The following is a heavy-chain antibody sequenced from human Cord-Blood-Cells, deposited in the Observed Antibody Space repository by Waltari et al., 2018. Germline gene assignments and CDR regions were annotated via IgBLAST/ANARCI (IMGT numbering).Heavy chain of an antibody. V-gene: IGHV3-53*01. J-gene: IGHJ4*02. CDR3: ARTHYYYDSSGYYFDY. Sequence: EVQLVESGGGLIQPGGSLRLSCAASGFTVSSNYISWVGRVPGKGLEWGSVIYSGGSTYDADSVKDRFTISGDNSKNTLYLQMNSLRAEDTAVYYCARTHYYYDSSGYYFDYWGQGTLVTVSS. CDR1: GFTVSSNY. D-gene: IGHD3-22*01. CDR2: IYSGGST.